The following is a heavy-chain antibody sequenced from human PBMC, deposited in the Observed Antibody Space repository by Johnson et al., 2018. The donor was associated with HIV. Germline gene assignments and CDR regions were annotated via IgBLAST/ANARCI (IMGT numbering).Heavy chain of an antibody. CDR1: GFTFDDYG. V-gene: IGHV3-20*04. CDR3: ARASRSIVVVTATLVAAFDF. J-gene: IGHJ3*01. CDR2: VNWNGGRT. Sequence: VQLVESGGGVVRPGGSLRLSCAASGFTFDDYGMSWVRQTPGKGLEWVSGVNWNGGRTGYADSVKGRFTISRDNAKNSLYLQMSSLRAEDTALYYCARASRSIVVVTATLVAAFDFWGQGTMVTISS. D-gene: IGHD2-21*02.